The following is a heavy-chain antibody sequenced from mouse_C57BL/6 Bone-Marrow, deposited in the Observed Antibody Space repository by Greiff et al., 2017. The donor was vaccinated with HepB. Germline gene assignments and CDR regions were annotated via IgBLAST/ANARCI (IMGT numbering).Heavy chain of an antibody. CDR1: GFNIKDDY. Sequence: EVKLVESGAELVRPGASVKLSCTASGFNIKDDYMHWVKQRPEQGLEWIGWIDPENGDTEYASKFQGKATITADTSSNTAYLQLSSLTSEDTAVYYCTQDSSGSAFAYWGQGTLVTVSA. J-gene: IGHJ3*01. D-gene: IGHD3-2*02. V-gene: IGHV14-4*01. CDR3: TQDSSGSAFAY. CDR2: IDPENGDT.